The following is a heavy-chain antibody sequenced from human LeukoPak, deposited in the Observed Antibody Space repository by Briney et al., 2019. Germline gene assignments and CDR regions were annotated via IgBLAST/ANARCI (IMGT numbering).Heavy chain of an antibody. CDR2: INPNSGGT. J-gene: IGHJ4*02. CDR3: ATLLGIAVAGTPFDS. V-gene: IGHV1-2*02. Sequence: ASVKVSCKASGYTFTGYYMHWGRQAPGQGREWRGGINPNSGGTNYAQKCQGRGTITRDTSISTAYMELSRLRSDDTAVYYCATLLGIAVAGTPFDSWGQGTLVTVSS. D-gene: IGHD6-19*01. CDR1: GYTFTGYY.